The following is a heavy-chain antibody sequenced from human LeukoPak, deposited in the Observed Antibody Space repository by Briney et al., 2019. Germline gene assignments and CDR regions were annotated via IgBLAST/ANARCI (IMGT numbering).Heavy chain of an antibody. CDR1: GGTFSSYA. J-gene: IGHJ4*02. Sequence: GASVKVSCKASGGTFSSYAISWVRQAPGQGLEWMGRIIPILGIANYAQKFQGRVTITADKSTSTAYMELSSLRSEDTAVYYCARDHYYDSSGYYYYYWGQRTLVTVSS. CDR3: ARDHYYDSSGYYYYY. D-gene: IGHD3-22*01. V-gene: IGHV1-69*04. CDR2: IIPILGIA.